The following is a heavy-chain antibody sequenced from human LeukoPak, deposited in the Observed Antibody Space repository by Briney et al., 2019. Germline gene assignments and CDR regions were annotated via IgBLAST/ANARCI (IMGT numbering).Heavy chain of an antibody. CDR3: ARPGDYYDSSGYYGGFDF. Sequence: GESLKISCKGSGYSFTTYWIAWVRQMPGKGLEWMAIIKPGDFDTRYSPSFQGQVTISADKSISTTYLQWSSLKASDTAMYYCARPGDYYDSSGYYGGFDFWGQGTLVTVSS. CDR1: GYSFTTYW. D-gene: IGHD3-22*01. J-gene: IGHJ4*02. CDR2: IKPGDFDT. V-gene: IGHV5-51*01.